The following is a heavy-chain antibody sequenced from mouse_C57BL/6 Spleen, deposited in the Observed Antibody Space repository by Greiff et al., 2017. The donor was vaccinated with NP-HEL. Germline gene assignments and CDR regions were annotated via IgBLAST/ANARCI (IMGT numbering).Heavy chain of an antibody. CDR2: IDPSDSET. CDR3: AAARGSSGYFDV. V-gene: IGHV1-52*01. Sequence: VQLQQPGAELVRPGSSVKLSCKASGYTFTSYWMHWVKQRPIQGLEWIGNIDPSDSETHYNQKFKDKATLTVDKSSSTAYMQLSSLTSEDSAVYYCAAARGSSGYFDVWGTGTTVTVSS. CDR1: GYTFTSYW. J-gene: IGHJ1*03. D-gene: IGHD1-1*01.